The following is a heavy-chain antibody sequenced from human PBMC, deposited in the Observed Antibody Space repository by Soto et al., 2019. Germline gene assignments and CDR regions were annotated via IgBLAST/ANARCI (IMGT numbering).Heavy chain of an antibody. V-gene: IGHV1-69*01. CDR3: ARDNPYTNSFGNWFDP. J-gene: IGHJ5*02. CDR1: GGTFSNYA. D-gene: IGHD6-13*01. Sequence: QVRLVQSGAEVKKPGSSVKVSCKASGGTFSNYAITWLRLAPGQGLEWLGGIIPVFGTVNYAQTFQGRVTIPADETTSKAYMELNRLRSEDTAVYYCARDNPYTNSFGNWFDPWGQGTLVIAS. CDR2: IIPVFGTV.